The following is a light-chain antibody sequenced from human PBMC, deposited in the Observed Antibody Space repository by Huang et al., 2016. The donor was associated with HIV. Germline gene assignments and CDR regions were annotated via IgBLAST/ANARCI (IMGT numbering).Light chain of an antibody. CDR2: AAS. CDR1: QIVSSH. V-gene: IGKV3-15*01. J-gene: IGKJ3*01. CDR3: QQYNDFRST. Sequence: ETVMTQSPVTRSVSPGARASLSCRSSQIVSSHLAWYQQKPGQSPRLLIYAASTRATGDPARLSGSGAGTEFTLTISTLQSEESAVCYCQQYNDFRSTFGPGTRVEIK.